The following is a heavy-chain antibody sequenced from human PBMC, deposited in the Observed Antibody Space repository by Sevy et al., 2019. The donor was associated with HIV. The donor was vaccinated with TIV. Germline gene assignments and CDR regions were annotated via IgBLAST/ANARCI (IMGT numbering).Heavy chain of an antibody. CDR3: VRDVYRAFDY. V-gene: IGHV3-7*01. Sequence: GGSLRLSCAASGFTFTNYWMTWVRQAPGKGLEWVAFLNQDGSAQYYVDPVKGRFTVSRDNAKNSLYLQMNSLGADDTAVYYCVRDVYRAFDYWGQGTLVTVSS. J-gene: IGHJ4*02. CDR1: GFTFTNYW. CDR2: LNQDGSAQ.